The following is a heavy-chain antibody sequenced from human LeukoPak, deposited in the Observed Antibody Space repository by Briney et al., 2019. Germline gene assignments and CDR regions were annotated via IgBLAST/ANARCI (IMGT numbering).Heavy chain of an antibody. D-gene: IGHD3-10*01. CDR1: GYTFTGYY. V-gene: IGHV1-2*02. CDR3: ATPYGSGSYHPLRY. Sequence: ASVKVSCKASGYTFTGYYMHWVRQAPGQGLEWMGWINPNSGGTNYAQKFQGRVTMTRDTSISTAYMELSRLRSDDTAVYYCATPYGSGSYHPLRYWGQGTLVTVSS. CDR2: INPNSGGT. J-gene: IGHJ4*02.